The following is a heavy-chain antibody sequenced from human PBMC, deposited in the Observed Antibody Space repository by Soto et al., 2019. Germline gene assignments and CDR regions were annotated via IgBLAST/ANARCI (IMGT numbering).Heavy chain of an antibody. CDR1: GFSLSTEGVG. CDR2: INWSDDK. D-gene: IGHD3-10*01. J-gene: IGHJ6*02. Sequence: QITLKESGLASLKPTQALTLTCSFSGFSLSTEGVGVNWIRQPPGTALERHAPINWSDDKRSSPSPKSRLTITKDSAKTQVVPTLIAPKPGGTGTYFWARLVRGVTMDAWAAGTAVSVSS. V-gene: IGHV2-5*04. CDR3: ARLVRGVTMDA.